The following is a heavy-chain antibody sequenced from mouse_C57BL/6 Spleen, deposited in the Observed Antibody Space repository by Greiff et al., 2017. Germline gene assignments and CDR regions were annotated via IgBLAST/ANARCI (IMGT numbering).Heavy chain of an antibody. D-gene: IGHD2-1*01. J-gene: IGHJ2*01. CDR3: ARSDHYGNYPSNFDY. CDR2: IYPRSGNT. V-gene: IGHV1-81*01. CDR1: GYTFTSYG. Sequence: QVHVKQSGAELARPGASVKLSCKASGYTFTSYGISWVKQRTGQGLEWIGEIYPRSGNTYYNEKFKGKATLTADKSSSTAYMELRSLTSEDSAVYFWARSDHYGNYPSNFDYWGQGTTLTVSS.